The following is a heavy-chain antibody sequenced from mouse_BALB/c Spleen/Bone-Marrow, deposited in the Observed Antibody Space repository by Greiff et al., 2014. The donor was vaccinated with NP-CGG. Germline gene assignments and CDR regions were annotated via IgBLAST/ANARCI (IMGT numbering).Heavy chain of an antibody. J-gene: IGHJ4*01. Sequence: QVQLKQSGAELVKPGASVKLSCKASGYTFTGYWMHWVKQRPGQGLEWIGEINPSNGRTNYNEKFKSMATLTVDKSSSTAYMQLNILTSEDPAVFYCARLIYGSSDIGDFWGQGTSVTVSS. V-gene: IGHV1S81*02. CDR2: INPSNGRT. CDR3: ARLIYGSSDIGDF. CDR1: GYTFTGYW. D-gene: IGHD1-1*01.